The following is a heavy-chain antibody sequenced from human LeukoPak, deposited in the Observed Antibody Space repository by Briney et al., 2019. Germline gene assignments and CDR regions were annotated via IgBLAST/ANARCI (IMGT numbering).Heavy chain of an antibody. CDR2: IKEDGSEK. D-gene: IGHD6-19*01. J-gene: IGHJ4*02. CDR3: ARGHWLGSFDY. V-gene: IGHV3-7*01. Sequence: GGSLRLSCAASGFTFSSFWLSWVRQAPTKGLEGVAHIKEDGSEKYYVDSVKARFTISRDNANNSLYLQMNSLRAEDTAVYYCARGHWLGSFDYWGQGTLVTVSS. CDR1: GFTFSSFW.